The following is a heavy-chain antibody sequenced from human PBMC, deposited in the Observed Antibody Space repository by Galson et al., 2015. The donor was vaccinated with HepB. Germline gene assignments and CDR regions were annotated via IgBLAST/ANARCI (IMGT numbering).Heavy chain of an antibody. Sequence: SVKVSCKVSGFIFSELSMHWVRQAPGKGLEWMGGFDPEEGETIYAQKFKGRVTMTEDTSTDTAYMELSSLRSEDTAVYYCATDTRTSSIAAAGHYYYGMDVWGQGTTVTVSS. CDR3: ATDTRTSSIAAAGHYYYGMDV. J-gene: IGHJ6*02. CDR1: GFIFSELS. V-gene: IGHV1-24*01. CDR2: FDPEEGET. D-gene: IGHD6-13*01.